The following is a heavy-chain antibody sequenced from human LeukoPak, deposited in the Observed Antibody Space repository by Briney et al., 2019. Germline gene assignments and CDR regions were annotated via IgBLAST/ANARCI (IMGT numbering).Heavy chain of an antibody. V-gene: IGHV4-34*08. D-gene: IGHD3-22*01. CDR1: GFTFSSYA. CDR3: AGPSSGYPEDY. J-gene: IGHJ4*02. Sequence: GSLRLSCAASGFTFSSYAMSWIRQPPGKGLEWVGEINHSGSTNYNPSLKSRVTISVDTSKNQFSLKLSSVTAADTAVYYCAGPSSGYPEDYWGQGTLVTVSS. CDR2: INHSGST.